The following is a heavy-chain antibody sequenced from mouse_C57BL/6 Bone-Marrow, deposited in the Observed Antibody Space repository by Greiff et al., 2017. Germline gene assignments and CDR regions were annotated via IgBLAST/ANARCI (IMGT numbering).Heavy chain of an antibody. J-gene: IGHJ3*01. CDR3: VRDGGYGGFAD. V-gene: IGHV10-3*01. CDR2: IRSKSSNYAT. Sequence: EVMLVESGGGLVQPKGSLKLSCAASGFTFNPYAMHWVRQAPGKGLEWVARIRSKSSNYATYYADSVKDRITISRNDSQSILYLQMNNLKPEDTAMYYCVRDGGYGGFADWGQGTLVTVSA. CDR1: GFTFNPYA. D-gene: IGHD2-2*01.